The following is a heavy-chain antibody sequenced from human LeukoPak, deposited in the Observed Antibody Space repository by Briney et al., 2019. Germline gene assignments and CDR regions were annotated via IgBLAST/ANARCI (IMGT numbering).Heavy chain of an antibody. CDR2: IIPVFGTA. CDR3: ARVSGSYFDY. J-gene: IGHJ4*02. Sequence: GASVKVSCKASGGTFSSYAISWVRQAPGQGLEWMGGIIPVFGTANYAQRFQGRVTITADESTSTAYMELSSLRSEDTAVYYCARVSGSYFDYWGQGTLVTVSS. V-gene: IGHV1-69*01. CDR1: GGTFSSYA. D-gene: IGHD1-26*01.